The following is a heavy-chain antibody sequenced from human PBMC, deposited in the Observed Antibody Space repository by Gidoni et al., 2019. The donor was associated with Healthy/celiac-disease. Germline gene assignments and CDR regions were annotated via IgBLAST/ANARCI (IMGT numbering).Heavy chain of an antibody. Sequence: QVQLQESGPGLVKPPETLSLTRTVSGGSISSYYWSWIRPPPGKGLEWMGYIYYSGSTNYNPSLKSRVTISVDTSKNQFSLKLSSVTAADTAVYYCASLSGSGYWGQGTLVTVSS. V-gene: IGHV4-59*01. D-gene: IGHD1-20*01. CDR1: GGSISSYY. J-gene: IGHJ4*02. CDR3: ASLSGSGY. CDR2: IYYSGST.